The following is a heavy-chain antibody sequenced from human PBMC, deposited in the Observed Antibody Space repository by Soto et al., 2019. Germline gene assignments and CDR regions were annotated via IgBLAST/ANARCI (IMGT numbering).Heavy chain of an antibody. J-gene: IGHJ4*02. V-gene: IGHV3-53*01. D-gene: IGHD5-18*01. CDR2: MHRGGTT. CDR1: GFSVSATS. Sequence: GGSLRLSCVVSGFSVSATSIFWVRQATGKGLEWVSLMHRGGTTDNADSVKGRFTTSRDKSKNTLYLHMNGLRVEDTAVYYCARVNTTLVDHFDCWGQGXLVTVSS. CDR3: ARVNTTLVDHFDC.